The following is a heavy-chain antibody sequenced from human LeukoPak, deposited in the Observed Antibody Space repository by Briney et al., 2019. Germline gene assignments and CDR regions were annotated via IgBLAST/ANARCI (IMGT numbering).Heavy chain of an antibody. CDR3: ARAKRWADAFDI. CDR1: GGSISSYY. D-gene: IGHD5-24*01. J-gene: IGHJ3*02. V-gene: IGHV4-59*01. CDR2: ISSSGST. Sequence: SETLSLTCTVSGGSISSYYWSWIRQPPGKGLEWIGYISSSGSTNYNPSLKSRVTISVDTSNNQFSLKLSSVTAADTAVYYCARAKRWADAFDIWGQGTMVTVSS.